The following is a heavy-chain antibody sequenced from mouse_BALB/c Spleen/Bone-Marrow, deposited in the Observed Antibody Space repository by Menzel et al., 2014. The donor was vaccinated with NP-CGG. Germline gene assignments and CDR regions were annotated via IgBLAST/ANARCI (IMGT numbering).Heavy chain of an antibody. J-gene: IGHJ3*01. CDR1: GYTFTSYW. V-gene: IGHV1-7*01. CDR3: ARGRFAY. Sequence: LQESGAELAKPGASVKMSCKASGYTFTSYWMHWVKQRPGQGLEWIGCINPSTGYTEYNQKFKDKATLTADKSSSTAYMQLSSLTSEDSAVYFCARGRFAYWGQGTLVTVSA. CDR2: INPSTGYT.